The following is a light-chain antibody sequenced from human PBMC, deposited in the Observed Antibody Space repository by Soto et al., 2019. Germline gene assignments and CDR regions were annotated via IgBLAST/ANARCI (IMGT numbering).Light chain of an antibody. CDR1: SSNIGAGFD. Sequence: QSVLTQPPSVSGAPGQSITISCSGSSSNIGAGFDVHWYQHLPGTAPKLLIYGDNNRPSGVPDRFSGSKSDTSASLAITGLQAEDEAYYYCQSYDNSLSALFGGWTKLTVL. CDR3: QSYDNSLSAL. V-gene: IGLV1-40*01. CDR2: GDN. J-gene: IGLJ2*01.